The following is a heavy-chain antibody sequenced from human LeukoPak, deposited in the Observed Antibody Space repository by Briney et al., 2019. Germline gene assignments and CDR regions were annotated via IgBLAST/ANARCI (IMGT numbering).Heavy chain of an antibody. D-gene: IGHD4-17*01. CDR2: ISYIGST. Sequence: PSETLSLTCAVSDDSFSSHYWTWIRQPPGKGLEWIGYISYIGSTNYNPSLKSRVTISIDTSKNQFSLKLTSVTAADTAVYYCARDLVTVTKGFDIWGQGTMVSVSS. V-gene: IGHV4-59*11. CDR3: ARDLVTVTKGFDI. J-gene: IGHJ3*02. CDR1: DDSFSSHY.